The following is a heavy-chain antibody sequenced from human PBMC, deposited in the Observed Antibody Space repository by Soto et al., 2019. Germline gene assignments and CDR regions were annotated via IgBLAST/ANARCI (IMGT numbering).Heavy chain of an antibody. CDR1: GYTFTSYG. Sequence: RASVKVSCKASGYTFTSYGISWVRQAPGQGLEWMGWISAYNGNTNYAQMLQGRVTMTTDTSTSTAYMELRNLRSDDTAVYYCARVTVMVVAATTAGDAFDIWGQGTLVTVSS. CDR3: ARVTVMVVAATTAGDAFDI. J-gene: IGHJ3*02. CDR2: ISAYNGNT. D-gene: IGHD2-15*01. V-gene: IGHV1-18*01.